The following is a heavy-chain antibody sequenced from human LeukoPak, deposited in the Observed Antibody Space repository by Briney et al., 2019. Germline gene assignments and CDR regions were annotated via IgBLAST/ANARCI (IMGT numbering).Heavy chain of an antibody. D-gene: IGHD1-14*01. CDR3: ARDGAGSGVDFDY. CDR1: GFIFSNYD. V-gene: IGHV3-13*01. Sequence: GGSLRLSCAASGFIFSNYDMHWVRQGTGNGLEWVSAFHTAGDTHYAGSVKGRFTISRDNAKNSLYLQMNSLRAEDTAVYYCARDGAGSGVDFDYWGQGTLVTVSS. CDR2: FHTAGDT. J-gene: IGHJ4*02.